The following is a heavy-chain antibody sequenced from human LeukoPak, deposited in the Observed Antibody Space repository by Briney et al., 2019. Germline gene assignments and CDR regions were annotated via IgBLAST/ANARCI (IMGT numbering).Heavy chain of an antibody. D-gene: IGHD6-19*01. V-gene: IGHV1-69*04. CDR2: IIPILGIA. J-gene: IGHJ2*01. CDR1: GGTFSSYA. Sequence: ASVKVSCKASGGTFSSYAISWVRQAPGQGLEWMGRIIPILGIANYAQKFQGRVTITADKSTSTAYMELSSLRSEDTAVYYRARVVEVEQQWLALGDFDLWGRGTLVTVSS. CDR3: ARVVEVEQQWLALGDFDL.